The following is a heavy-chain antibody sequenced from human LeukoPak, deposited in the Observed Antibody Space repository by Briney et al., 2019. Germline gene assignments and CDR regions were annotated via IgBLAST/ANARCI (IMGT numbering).Heavy chain of an antibody. Sequence: SGPTLVELTETFTLTRTFSGFSLASSGGGVGWIRQFPGTDLEWLALIHWDNDERYSPSLRSRLTITKDTSKKQVALTITYMEPVDTATYYCAHRLVGNSNGGRGGYFNYWGQGILVAVS. D-gene: IGHD2/OR15-2a*01. J-gene: IGHJ4*02. CDR1: GFSLASSGGG. V-gene: IGHV2-5*02. CDR2: IHWDNDE. CDR3: AHRLVGNSNGGRGGYFNY.